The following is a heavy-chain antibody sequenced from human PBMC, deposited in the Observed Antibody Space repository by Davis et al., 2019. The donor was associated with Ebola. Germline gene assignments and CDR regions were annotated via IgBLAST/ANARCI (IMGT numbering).Heavy chain of an antibody. V-gene: IGHV3-30*03. CDR2: ISYDGSDK. Sequence: GESLKISCAASGFSFSSYGMHWVRQAPGKGLEWVAVISYDGSDKYYVDSVKGRFTISRDNSRDTLYLQMNSLRAEDTAVYYCARRSGYSYGYEGMDVWGKGTTVTVSS. J-gene: IGHJ6*04. CDR1: GFSFSSYG. CDR3: ARRSGYSYGYEGMDV. D-gene: IGHD5-18*01.